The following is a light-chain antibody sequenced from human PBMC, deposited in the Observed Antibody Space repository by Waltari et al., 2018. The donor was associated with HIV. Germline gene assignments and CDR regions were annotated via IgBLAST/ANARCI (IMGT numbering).Light chain of an antibody. V-gene: IGKV4-1*01. CDR3: QQYYTAPRR. Sequence: DIVITQSSDSLAVSLGERATINCKSSQSVLFSSSKSNDLAWYQQKPGQPDKLGSFWASTRGAGVPDRFSGSGSGTDFAHTISGLEAEDVAVYYGQQYYTAPRRFGPGTKVDIK. J-gene: IGKJ3*01. CDR1: QSVLFSSSKSND. CDR2: WAS.